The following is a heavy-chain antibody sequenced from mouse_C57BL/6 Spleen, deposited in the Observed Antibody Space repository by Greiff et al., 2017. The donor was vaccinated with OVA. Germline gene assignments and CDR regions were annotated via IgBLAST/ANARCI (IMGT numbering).Heavy chain of an antibody. V-gene: IGHV5-4*01. J-gene: IGHJ2*01. Sequence: EVHLVESGGGLVKPGGSLKLSCAASGFTFSSYAMSWVRQTPEKRLEWVATISDGGSYTYYPDNVKGRFTISRDNAKNNLYLQMSHLKSEDTAMYYCARLGGTTKSYWGQGTTLTVSS. CDR1: GFTFSSYA. D-gene: IGHD1-1*01. CDR3: ARLGGTTKSY. CDR2: ISDGGSYT.